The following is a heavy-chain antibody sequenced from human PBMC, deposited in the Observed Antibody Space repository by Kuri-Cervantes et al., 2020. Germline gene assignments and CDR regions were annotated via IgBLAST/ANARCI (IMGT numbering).Heavy chain of an antibody. Sequence: QTLSLTCGVYGGSFSDHYCAWIRQTPGKGLEWIGEIHYSGSTNYNPSLKGRVTMSLDTSKTQFSLKLSSVTAADTAVYYCARGLGIRDGYNYLRYYFDYWGQGTLVTVSS. CDR1: GGSFSDHY. D-gene: IGHD5-24*01. J-gene: IGHJ4*02. CDR2: IHYSGST. CDR3: ARGLGIRDGYNYLRYYFDY. V-gene: IGHV4-34*01.